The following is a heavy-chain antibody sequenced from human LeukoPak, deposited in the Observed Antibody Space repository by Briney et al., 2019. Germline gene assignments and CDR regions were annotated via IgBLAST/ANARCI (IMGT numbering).Heavy chain of an antibody. CDR1: GFSLSNYG. CDR2: IWYDGSDK. V-gene: IGHV3-33*01. Sequence: GGSLRLSCAASGFSLSNYGMNWVRQAPGKGLEWVAIIWYDGSDKYYADSVKGRFTISRDNSKNTLYLQMNSLRAEDTAVYYCATSDWDYWGQGTLVTVSS. CDR3: ATSDWDY. J-gene: IGHJ4*02. D-gene: IGHD2-21*01.